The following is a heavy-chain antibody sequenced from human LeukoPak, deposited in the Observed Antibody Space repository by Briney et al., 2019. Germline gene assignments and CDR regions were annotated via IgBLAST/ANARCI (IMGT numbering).Heavy chain of an antibody. V-gene: IGHV3-7*04. J-gene: IGHJ6*03. CDR1: GFTFSSYW. CDR3: ARGGWSYYYYYYYMDV. D-gene: IGHD3-22*01. CDR2: IKQDGSEK. Sequence: PGGSLRLSCAASGFTFSSYWMSWVRQAPGKGLEWVANIKQDGSEKYYVDSVKGRFTISRDNAKNSLYLQMNSLRAEDTAVYYCARGGWSYYYYYYYMDVWSKGSTVTVSS.